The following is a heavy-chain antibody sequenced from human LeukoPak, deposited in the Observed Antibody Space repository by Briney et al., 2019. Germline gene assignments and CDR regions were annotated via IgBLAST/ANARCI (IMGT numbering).Heavy chain of an antibody. CDR1: GFTFSSYG. CDR3: ARSAGAFDY. D-gene: IGHD4/OR15-4a*01. V-gene: IGHV3-48*01. J-gene: IGHJ4*02. Sequence: PGGSLRLSCAASGFTFSSYGMHWVRPAPGKGLEWVSYISSSSSTIYYADSVKGRFTISRDNAKNSLYLQMNSLRAEDTAVYYCARSAGAFDYWGQGTLVTVSS. CDR2: ISSSSSTI.